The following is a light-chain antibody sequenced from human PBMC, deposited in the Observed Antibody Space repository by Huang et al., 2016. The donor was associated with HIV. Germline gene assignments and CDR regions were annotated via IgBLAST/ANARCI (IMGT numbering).Light chain of an antibody. J-gene: IGKJ3*01. Sequence: DIQMTQSPSSLSASVGDRVTITFQAGQDISNYLNWYQQKPGKAPKLLIYEASNLETGDPERFSGSGSGTDFTFTISSLQPEDIATYYCQQYDNLLTFGPGTKVDIK. V-gene: IGKV1-33*01. CDR1: QDISNY. CDR2: EAS. CDR3: QQYDNLLT.